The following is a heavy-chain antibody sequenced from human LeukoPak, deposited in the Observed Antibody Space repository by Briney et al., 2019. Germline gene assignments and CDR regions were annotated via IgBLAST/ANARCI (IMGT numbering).Heavy chain of an antibody. CDR2: IYTSGSA. CDR3: ARDPVITMVRGVLPPYWYFDL. Sequence: SETLSLTCTVSGGSISSYHWSWIRQPAGKGLEWIGRIYTSGSANYNPSLKSRVTMSVDTSKNQFSLKLSSVTAADTAVYYCARDPVITMVRGVLPPYWYFDLWGRGTLVTVSS. J-gene: IGHJ2*01. V-gene: IGHV4-4*07. CDR1: GGSISSYH. D-gene: IGHD3-10*01.